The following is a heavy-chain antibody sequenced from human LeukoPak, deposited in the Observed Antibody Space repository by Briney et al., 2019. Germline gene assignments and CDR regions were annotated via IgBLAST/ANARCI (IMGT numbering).Heavy chain of an antibody. CDR3: ARVEVQWLGPYAFAI. J-gene: IGHJ3*02. V-gene: IGHV1-2*02. Sequence: GASVKVSCKASVYTFTSYGISCVRQAPGHGLGWMGWINTNSGGTNYAQKCQGRVTMTRNTSISTDYMGLSRLKSDETAGDYCARVEVQWLGPYAFAIWGQGTMVTVSS. D-gene: IGHD6-19*01. CDR2: INTNSGGT. CDR1: VYTFTSYG.